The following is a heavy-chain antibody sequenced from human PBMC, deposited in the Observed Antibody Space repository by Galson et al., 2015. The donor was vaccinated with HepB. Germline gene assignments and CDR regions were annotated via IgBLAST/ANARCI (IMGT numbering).Heavy chain of an antibody. Sequence: SVKVSCKASGYTFTSYAMHWVRQAPGQRLEWMGWINAGNGNTKYSQKFQGRVTITRDTSASTAYMELSSLRSEDTAVYYCARDGARILYLVGYYYGMDVWGQGTTVTVSS. J-gene: IGHJ6*02. CDR2: INAGNGNT. CDR1: GYTFTSYA. V-gene: IGHV1-3*01. CDR3: ARDGARILYLVGYYYGMDV. D-gene: IGHD2-15*01.